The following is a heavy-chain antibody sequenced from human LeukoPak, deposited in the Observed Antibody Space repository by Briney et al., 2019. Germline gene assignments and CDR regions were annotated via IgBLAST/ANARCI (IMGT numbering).Heavy chain of an antibody. V-gene: IGHV3-23*01. D-gene: IGHD6-13*01. Sequence: GGSLRLSCAASGFTFSSYAVSWVRQAPGKGLEWVSAISGSGGSTYYADSVKGRFTISRDNSKNTLYLQMNSLRAEDTAVYYCARDSSSRNLGYFDYWGQGTLVTVSS. J-gene: IGHJ4*02. CDR2: ISGSGGST. CDR1: GFTFSSYA. CDR3: ARDSSSRNLGYFDY.